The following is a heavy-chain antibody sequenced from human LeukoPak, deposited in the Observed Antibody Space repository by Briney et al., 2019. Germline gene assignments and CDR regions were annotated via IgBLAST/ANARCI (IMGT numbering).Heavy chain of an antibody. D-gene: IGHD1-26*01. CDR3: ARAKGLAGSYLDNWFDP. CDR2: TSYDGTSE. Sequence: GGSLRLSCAASGFSSRRYDMHWVRQAPGKGPEWVAATSYDGTSELYADFVKGRFSISRDNSRNTLSLQMDTLRPEDTAIYYCARAKGLAGSYLDNWFDPWGQGTRVIVSS. CDR1: GFSSRRYD. V-gene: IGHV3-30*04. J-gene: IGHJ5*02.